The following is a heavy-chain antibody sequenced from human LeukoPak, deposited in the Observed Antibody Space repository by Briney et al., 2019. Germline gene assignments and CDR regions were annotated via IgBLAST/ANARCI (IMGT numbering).Heavy chain of an antibody. CDR1: GYTFTSYD. CDR2: MNPNSGNT. J-gene: IGHJ4*02. V-gene: IGHV1-8*03. CDR3: ARGAYYYGSGSSPFDY. Sequence: GASVKVSCKASGYTFTSYDINWVRQATGQGLEWMGWMNPNSGNTGYAQKFQGRVTITRNTSISTAYMELSSLRSDDTAVYYCARGAYYYGSGSSPFDYWGQGTLVTVSS. D-gene: IGHD3-10*01.